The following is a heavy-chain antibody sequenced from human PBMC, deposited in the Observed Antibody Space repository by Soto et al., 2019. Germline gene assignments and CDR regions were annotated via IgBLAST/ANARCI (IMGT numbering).Heavy chain of an antibody. J-gene: IGHJ6*02. CDR3: ARRGGSSSGYYYYATDV. V-gene: IGHV4-31*03. CDR2: IYSNGDT. CDR1: SDSMNSGGYY. D-gene: IGHD6-6*01. Sequence: PSETLSLTCSVSSDSMNSGGYYWSWIRQHPGKGLEWIGYIYSNGDTYYNPSLKSRVTISVDTSKNQFSLNLTSVTAADTAVYYCARRGGSSSGYYYYATDVWGQGTTVTVSS.